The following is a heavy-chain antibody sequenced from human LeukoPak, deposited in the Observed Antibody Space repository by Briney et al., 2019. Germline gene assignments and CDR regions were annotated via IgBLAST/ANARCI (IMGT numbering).Heavy chain of an antibody. V-gene: IGHV4-34*01. CDR3: ARGGSGIFGVVMDWYFDL. CDR1: GGCFSGYY. J-gene: IGHJ2*01. D-gene: IGHD3-3*01. CDR2: INHSGST. Sequence: SYTLSLTCAVYGGCFSGYYWSWIRQPPPKGREWIGEINHSGSTNYNPSLKSRVTISVDPFKRQFSLTLSSVAAAGEAVYYCARGGSGIFGVVMDWYFDLWGRGTLVTVSS.